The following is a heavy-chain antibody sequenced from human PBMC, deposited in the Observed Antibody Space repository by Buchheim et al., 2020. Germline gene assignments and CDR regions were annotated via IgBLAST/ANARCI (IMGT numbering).Heavy chain of an antibody. CDR1: GFTFSDYY. D-gene: IGHD2-15*01. CDR2: ISYDGSNK. V-gene: IGHV3-30-3*01. J-gene: IGHJ4*02. Sequence: QVQLVESGGGLVKPGGSLRLSCAASGFTFSDYYMSWIRQAPGKGLEWVAVISYDGSNKYYADSVKGRFTISRDNSKNKLYLQMNSLRAEDTAVYYCARDRDIVVVVAAKNFDYWGQGTL. CDR3: ARDRDIVVVVAAKNFDY.